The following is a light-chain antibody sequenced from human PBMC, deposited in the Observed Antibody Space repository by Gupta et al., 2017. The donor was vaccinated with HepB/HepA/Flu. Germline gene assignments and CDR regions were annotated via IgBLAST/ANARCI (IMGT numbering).Light chain of an antibody. V-gene: IGLV2-14*03. CDR3: SSYTSSSTLYVV. J-gene: IGLJ2*01. CDR2: DVS. Sequence: QSALTQPASVSGSPGQSITLSCTGTSSDVGGYNYVSWYQQHPGKAPKLMIYDVSNRPSGVSNRFSGSKSGNTASLTSSGLQAEDEADYYCSSYTSSSTLYVVFGGGTKLTVL. CDR1: SSDVGGYNY.